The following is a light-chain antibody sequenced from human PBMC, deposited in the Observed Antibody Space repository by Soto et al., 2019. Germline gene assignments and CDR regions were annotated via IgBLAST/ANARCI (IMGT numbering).Light chain of an antibody. CDR2: DVS. J-gene: IGLJ1*01. CDR1: SSDVGGYNY. CDR3: SSYTGGSPPYV. Sequence: QSVLTQPASVSGSPGQSITISCTGTSSDVGGYNYVSWYQQHPGKAPKFMIYDVSNRPSGVSNRFSASKSGNTASLTISGLQAEDEADYYCSSYTGGSPPYVFGTGTNSPS. V-gene: IGLV2-14*03.